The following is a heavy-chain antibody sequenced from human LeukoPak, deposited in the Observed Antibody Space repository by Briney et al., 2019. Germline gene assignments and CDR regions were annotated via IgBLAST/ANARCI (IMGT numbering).Heavy chain of an antibody. CDR1: GFTFSSYE. D-gene: IGHD3-9*01. J-gene: IGHJ4*02. CDR2: ISSSGSTI. Sequence: GGSLRLSCAASGFTFSSYEMNWVRQAPGKGLEWVSYISSSGSTIYYADSVKGRFTISRDNAKNSLYLQMNSLRAEDTAVYYCARDGAQIYFDWLLIPHFDYWGQGTLVTVSS. CDR3: ARDGAQIYFDWLLIPHFDY. V-gene: IGHV3-48*03.